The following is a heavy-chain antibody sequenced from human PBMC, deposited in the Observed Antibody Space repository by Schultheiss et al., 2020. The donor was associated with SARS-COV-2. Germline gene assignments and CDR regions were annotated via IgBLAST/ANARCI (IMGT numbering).Heavy chain of an antibody. D-gene: IGHD3-22*01. CDR3: ARDQYYYDSSGEDDYYYYYGMDV. CDR2: IWYDGSNK. J-gene: IGHJ6*02. Sequence: GGSLRLSCAASGFIFSSYGMHWVRQAPGKGLEWVAVIWYDGSNKDYADSVKGRFTISRDNSKNTVHLQMKNVRAEDTAVYFCARDQYYYDSSGEDDYYYYYGMDVWGQGTTVTVSS. V-gene: IGHV3-33*08. CDR1: GFIFSSYG.